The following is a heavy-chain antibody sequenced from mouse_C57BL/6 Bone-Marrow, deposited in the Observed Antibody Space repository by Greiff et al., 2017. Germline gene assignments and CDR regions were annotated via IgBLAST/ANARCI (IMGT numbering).Heavy chain of an antibody. V-gene: IGHV1-81*01. D-gene: IGHD1-1*01. J-gene: IGHJ2*01. CDR3: ARWNYYGISYGY. CDR1: GYTFTSYG. Sequence: QVQLQQSGAELARPGASVKLSCKASGYTFTSYGISWVKQRTGQGLEWIGEIYPRSGSTYYNEKFKGKATLTADKSSSTAYMVCRSLTTEDSAVYFCARWNYYGISYGYWGQGATLTVSS. CDR2: IYPRSGST.